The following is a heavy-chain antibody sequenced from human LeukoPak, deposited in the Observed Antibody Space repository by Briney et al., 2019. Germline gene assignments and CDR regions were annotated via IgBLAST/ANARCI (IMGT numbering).Heavy chain of an antibody. Sequence: SQTLSLTCAISGDSVSSNSAAWNWIRQSPSRGLERLGRTYYRSKWYNDYAVSVKSRITINPDTSKNQFSLQLNSVTPEDTAVYYCARDSCLLYYDILTGYYFSATAEQCTYYYYGMDVWGQGTTVTVSS. J-gene: IGHJ6*02. V-gene: IGHV6-1*01. D-gene: IGHD3-9*01. CDR1: GDSVSSNSAA. CDR2: TYYRSKWYN. CDR3: ARDSCLLYYDILTGYYFSATAEQCTYYYYGMDV.